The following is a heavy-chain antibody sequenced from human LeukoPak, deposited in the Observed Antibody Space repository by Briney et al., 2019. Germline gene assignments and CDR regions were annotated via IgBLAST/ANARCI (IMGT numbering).Heavy chain of an antibody. Sequence: GGSLRLSCAASGFSFSSYGMHWVRQAPGKGLEWVALISYDGSNKYYADSVNGRFTISRDNSKNTLYPQMNSLRAEDTAVYYCAKEWYYYDTSGYYSYFDYWGQGTLVTVSS. J-gene: IGHJ4*02. V-gene: IGHV3-30*18. CDR2: ISYDGSNK. CDR3: AKEWYYYDTSGYYSYFDY. D-gene: IGHD3-22*01. CDR1: GFSFSSYG.